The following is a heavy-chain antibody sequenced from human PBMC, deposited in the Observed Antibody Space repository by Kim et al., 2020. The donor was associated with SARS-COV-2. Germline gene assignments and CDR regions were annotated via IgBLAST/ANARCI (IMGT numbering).Heavy chain of an antibody. CDR2: INSDGSST. V-gene: IGHV3-74*01. CDR3: ARSVVVVAATLHTNTYGMDV. D-gene: IGHD2-15*01. Sequence: GGSLRLSCAASGFTFSSYWMHWVRQAPGKGLVWVSRINSDGSSTSYADSVKGRFTISRDNAKNTLYLQMNSLRAEDTAVYYCARSVVVVAATLHTNTYGMDVWGQGTTVTVSS. J-gene: IGHJ6*02. CDR1: GFTFSSYW.